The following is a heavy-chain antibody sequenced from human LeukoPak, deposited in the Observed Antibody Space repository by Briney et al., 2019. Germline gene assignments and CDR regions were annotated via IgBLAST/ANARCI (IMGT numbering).Heavy chain of an antibody. CDR3: ARATAMVTGWFDP. CDR2: ISYTGST. D-gene: IGHD5-18*01. V-gene: IGHV4-59*08. CDR1: DSSISYDS. Sequence: PSETLSLTCTVSDSSISYDSWTWIRQPPGQGLEWIGYISYTGSTNYNPSLNSRVTISLDSSKNQFSLQLSSVTAADTAVYYCARATAMVTGWFDPWGQGTLVTVSS. J-gene: IGHJ5*02.